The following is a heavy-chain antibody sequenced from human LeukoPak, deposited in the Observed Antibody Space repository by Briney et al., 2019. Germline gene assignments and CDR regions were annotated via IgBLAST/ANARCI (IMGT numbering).Heavy chain of an antibody. CDR3: ARSVAGNDF. CDR1: GGSFSDYY. J-gene: IGHJ4*02. Sequence: PSETLSLTRAVYGGSFSDYYWSWIRQPPGKGLEWIGEINHSGGTNYNPSLKSRVSMSVDTSNNQFSLRLNSVTAADTAVYYCARSVAGNDFWGQGTLVTVSS. CDR2: INHSGGT. D-gene: IGHD6-19*01. V-gene: IGHV4-34*01.